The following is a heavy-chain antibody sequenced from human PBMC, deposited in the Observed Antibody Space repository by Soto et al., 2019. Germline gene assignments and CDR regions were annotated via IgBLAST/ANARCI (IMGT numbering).Heavy chain of an antibody. J-gene: IGHJ3*02. Sequence: EVQLLESGGGLVRPGGSLRLSCAASGFTFSKYAMTWVRQAPGKGLEWVSGLSGSGGSTYYADSVKGRFTMSRDNFKNTLYLQMNSLRAEDTAVYYCAKDHYYGFSSGYAFDIWGQGTMVTVSS. D-gene: IGHD3-3*01. CDR2: LSGSGGST. CDR1: GFTFSKYA. V-gene: IGHV3-23*01. CDR3: AKDHYYGFSSGYAFDI.